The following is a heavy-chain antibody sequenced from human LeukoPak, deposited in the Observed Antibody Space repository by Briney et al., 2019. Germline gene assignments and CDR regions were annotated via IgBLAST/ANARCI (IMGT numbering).Heavy chain of an antibody. D-gene: IGHD2-2*02. CDR2: ISGSGGST. CDR1: GFTFSSYA. Sequence: GGSLRLSCAASGFTFSSYAMSWVRQAPGKGLEWVSAISGSGGSTEYEDSVKGQFTISRDNSKNTLYLQMNSLRAEDTAVYYCAKGDLPLVYGGAFEYWGQGTLVTVSS. V-gene: IGHV3-23*01. J-gene: IGHJ4*02. CDR3: AKGDLPLVYGGAFEY.